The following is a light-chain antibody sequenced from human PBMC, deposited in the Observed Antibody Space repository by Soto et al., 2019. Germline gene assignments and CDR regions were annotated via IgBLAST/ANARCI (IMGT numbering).Light chain of an antibody. CDR1: SSDVGDYNY. Sequence: QSVLTQPASVSGSPGQSITISCTGTSSDVGDYNYVSWYQQHPGKAPKLMIYEVSNRPSGVSDRFSGSKSGNTASLTISGLQAEDEADYYCSSYTSSSTLYVFGTGTQLTVL. CDR2: EVS. CDR3: SSYTSSSTLYV. J-gene: IGLJ1*01. V-gene: IGLV2-14*01.